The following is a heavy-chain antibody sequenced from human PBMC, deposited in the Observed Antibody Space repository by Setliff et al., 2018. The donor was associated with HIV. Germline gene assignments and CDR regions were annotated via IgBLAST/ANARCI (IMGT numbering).Heavy chain of an antibody. Sequence: AGSLRLSCAASGFTFSVHGMHWVRQAPGKGLEWVAFINYDESSEYYADSVKGRVSISRDNSKNTVDLHMNSLRTEDTAVYYCAKDGDYRNGDYDAFDIWGLGTMVTVSS. V-gene: IGHV3-30*02. CDR3: AKDGDYRNGDYDAFDI. D-gene: IGHD4-4*01. CDR1: GFTFSVHG. CDR2: INYDESSE. J-gene: IGHJ3*02.